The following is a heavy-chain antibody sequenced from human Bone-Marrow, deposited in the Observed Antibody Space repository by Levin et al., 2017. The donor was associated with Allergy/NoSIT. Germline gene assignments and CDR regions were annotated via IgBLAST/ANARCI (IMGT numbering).Heavy chain of an antibody. CDR2: TSVSGSG. CDR3: ARAPCVSGSFGYFDD. V-gene: IGHV4-31*03. Sequence: PSETLSLTCTVSGGSISNGVYFWNWFRQHPGKGLEWIGYTSVSGSGNQNPSLKSRIIISADTSQNQFSLRLSSVTEADTAVYYCARAPCVSGSFGYFDDWGQGTLVTVSA. CDR1: GGSISNGVYF. D-gene: IGHD3-10*01. J-gene: IGHJ4*03.